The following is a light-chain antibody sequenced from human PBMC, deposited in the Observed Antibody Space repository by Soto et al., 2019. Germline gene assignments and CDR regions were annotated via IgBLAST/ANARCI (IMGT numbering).Light chain of an antibody. V-gene: IGLV2-14*01. CDR1: SSDVGGYNY. Sequence: QSVLTQPASVSGSPGQSITISCTGTSSDVGGYNYVSWYQQHPGKAPKLMIYEVSNRPSGVSNRFSGSKSGNTASLTISGLQAEDEADYYCNSNTCRATEVFGTGTKLTVL. CDR2: EVS. J-gene: IGLJ1*01. CDR3: NSNTCRATEV.